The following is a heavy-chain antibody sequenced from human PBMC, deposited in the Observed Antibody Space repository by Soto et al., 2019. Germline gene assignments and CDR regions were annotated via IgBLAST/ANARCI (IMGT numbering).Heavy chain of an antibody. J-gene: IGHJ4*02. CDR1: GGSISSYY. Sequence: SETLSLTCTVSGGSISSYYWNWIRQPPGKGLEWIGYIYYSGSTNYNPSLKSRVTISVDTSKNQFSLKLSSVTAADTAVYYCARRWGTYFDFWGQGTLVTVSS. V-gene: IGHV4-59*01. D-gene: IGHD7-27*01. CDR3: ARRWGTYFDF. CDR2: IYYSGST.